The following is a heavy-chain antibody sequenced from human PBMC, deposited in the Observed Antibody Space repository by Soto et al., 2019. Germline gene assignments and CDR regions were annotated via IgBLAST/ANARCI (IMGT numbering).Heavy chain of an antibody. Sequence: QITLKESGPTLLKPTQTLTLTCTFSGFSLSTNGEGVGWIRQPPGKALEWLALIYWDDEKRYSPSLKSRPNITKDTSKNQAVLTMINMDPVDTATYYCVHRNGRMAGATASFDYWGQGTLVTVAS. V-gene: IGHV2-5*02. D-gene: IGHD1-26*01. CDR3: VHRNGRMAGATASFDY. CDR1: GFSLSTNGEG. J-gene: IGHJ4*02. CDR2: IYWDDEK.